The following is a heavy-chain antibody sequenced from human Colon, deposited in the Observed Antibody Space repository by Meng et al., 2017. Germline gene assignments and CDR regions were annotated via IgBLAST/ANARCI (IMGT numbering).Heavy chain of an antibody. J-gene: IGHJ4*02. Sequence: QVQVQQWGAGLLKPSVTLFLTCAVYGESYSVYYWTWIRQPPWKGLEWIGYIYYSGSTYYNPSLKSRVTISVDTSKNQFSLKLSSVTAADTAVYYCARDVIMITFGGGFDYWGQGTLVTVSS. CDR1: GESYSVYY. CDR3: ARDVIMITFGGGFDY. D-gene: IGHD3-16*01. CDR2: IYYSGST. V-gene: IGHV4-34*01.